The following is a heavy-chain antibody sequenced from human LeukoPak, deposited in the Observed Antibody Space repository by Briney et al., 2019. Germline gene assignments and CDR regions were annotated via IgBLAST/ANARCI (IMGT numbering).Heavy chain of an antibody. CDR3: ARSTGQGGPYYFDS. D-gene: IGHD1-1*01. V-gene: IGHV3-21*06. Sequence: GGSLRLSCAAPGFTFETYSMNWIRQAPGKGLQWVASISGGSTYIYYPDAMRGRFTISRDNAKNSVFLQVNNLRGDDTAVYYCARSTGQGGPYYFDSWGQGTLVIVAS. CDR1: GFTFETYS. CDR2: ISGGSTYI. J-gene: IGHJ4*02.